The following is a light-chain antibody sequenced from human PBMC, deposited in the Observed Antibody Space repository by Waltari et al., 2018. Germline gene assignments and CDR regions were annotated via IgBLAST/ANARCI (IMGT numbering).Light chain of an antibody. J-gene: IGLJ2*01. V-gene: IGLV1-47*01. Sequence: QSVLTQPPSASGTPGQRVTISCSGSSSNIGSNYVYWYQQLPGTAPKLLIYRNNQRPSGVPDRFSCSKSGTSASLAISGLRSEDEADYYCAAWDDSLGVVFGGGTKLTVL. CDR2: RNN. CDR3: AAWDDSLGVV. CDR1: SSNIGSNY.